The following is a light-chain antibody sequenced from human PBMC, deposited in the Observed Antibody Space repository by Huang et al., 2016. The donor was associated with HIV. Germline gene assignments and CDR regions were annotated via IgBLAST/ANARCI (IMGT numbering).Light chain of an antibody. CDR3: QQYGASPRT. CDR1: QRIINNY. J-gene: IGKJ1*01. V-gene: IGKV3-20*01. CDR2: GAS. Sequence: EIVLTQSPGTLSLSPGERASLSCRASQRIINNYLAWYQQKPGQAHRLLIFGASSRATGIPDRFSGSGSGTDFTLTISRLEAKDCAAYLCQQYGASPRTFGQGTKVEIK.